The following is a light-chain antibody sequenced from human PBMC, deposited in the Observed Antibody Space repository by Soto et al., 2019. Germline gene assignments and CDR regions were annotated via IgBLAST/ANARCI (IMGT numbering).Light chain of an antibody. J-gene: IGKJ4*01. Sequence: IVMTQSPDSLAVSLGERATINCKSSQHVFYNSDNKNYLAWYQQKPRQPPKLLIYWASTRESGVPDRFSGSGSGTDFTLTISSLQAEDVAGYYCQQYYSTPDTFGGGTKVEIK. V-gene: IGKV4-1*01. CDR1: QHVFYNSDNKNY. CDR3: QQYYSTPDT. CDR2: WAS.